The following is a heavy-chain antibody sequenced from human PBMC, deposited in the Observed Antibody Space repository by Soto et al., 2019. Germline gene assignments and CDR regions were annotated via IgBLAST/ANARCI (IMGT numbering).Heavy chain of an antibody. CDR3: VRDIAESAVAGELDF. J-gene: IGHJ4*02. D-gene: IGHD6-19*01. CDR1: GFTFSDHY. V-gene: IGHV3-11*01. CDR2: ISSSAGTI. Sequence: PGGFLRLSCAASGFTFSDHYMSWIRQAPGKGLEWVSQISSSAGTIYYADSVKGRFTISRDNSKNSLYLQMDGLRADDTAVYYCVRDIAESAVAGELDFWGRGTLVTVSS.